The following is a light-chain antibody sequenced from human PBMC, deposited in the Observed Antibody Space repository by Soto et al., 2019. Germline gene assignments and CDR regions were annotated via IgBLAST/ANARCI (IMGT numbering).Light chain of an antibody. CDR1: QSVSSSY. CDR3: QQCDSSPFT. J-gene: IGKJ3*01. Sequence: EIVLTQSPGTLSLSPGERATLSCRASQSVSSSYLDWYQQKPGQAPRLLIYGASSRATGIPDRVSGSGSGTDFTLTISRLEPEEFAVYYWQQCDSSPFTFGPGTKVDIK. CDR2: GAS. V-gene: IGKV3-20*01.